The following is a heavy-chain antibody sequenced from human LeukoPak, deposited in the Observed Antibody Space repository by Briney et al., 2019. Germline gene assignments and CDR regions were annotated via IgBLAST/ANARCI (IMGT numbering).Heavy chain of an antibody. CDR1: GFTFSSYS. Sequence: GGSLRLSCAASGFTFSSYSMNWVRQAPGKGLEWVSSISSSSSYIYYADSVKGRFTISRDNAKNSLYLQMNSLRAEDTAVYYCAGDRSSGWYLFDHWGQGTLVTVSS. D-gene: IGHD6-19*01. CDR3: AGDRSSGWYLFDH. J-gene: IGHJ4*02. CDR2: ISSSSSYI. V-gene: IGHV3-21*01.